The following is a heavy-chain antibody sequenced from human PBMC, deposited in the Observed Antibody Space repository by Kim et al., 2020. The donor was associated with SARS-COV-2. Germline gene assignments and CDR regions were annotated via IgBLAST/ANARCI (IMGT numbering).Heavy chain of an antibody. CDR2: ISYDGSNK. CDR1: GFTFSSYA. CDR3: ARDLLPTSRAVKSLATGYGMDV. Sequence: GGSLRLSCAASGFTFSSYAMHWVRQAPGKGLEWVAVISYDGSNKYYADSVKGRFTISRDNSKNTLYLQMNSLRAEDTAVYYCARDLLPTSRAVKSLATGYGMDVWGQGTTVTVSS. V-gene: IGHV3-30-3*01. D-gene: IGHD2-15*01. J-gene: IGHJ6*02.